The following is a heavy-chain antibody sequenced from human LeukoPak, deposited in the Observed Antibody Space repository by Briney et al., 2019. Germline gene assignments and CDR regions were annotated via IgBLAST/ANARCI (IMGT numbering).Heavy chain of an antibody. D-gene: IGHD3-22*01. J-gene: IGHJ4*02. V-gene: IGHV3-11*04. CDR1: GFTFSDYY. CDR3: AGSPASRYYDSSGYYSDY. CDR2: ISSSGSTI. Sequence: PGGSLRLSCAASGFTFSDYYMSWIRQAPGKGLEWVSYISSSGSTIYYADSVKGRFTISRDNAKNSLYLQMNSLRAEDTAVYYCAGSPASRYYDSSGYYSDYWGQGTLVTVSS.